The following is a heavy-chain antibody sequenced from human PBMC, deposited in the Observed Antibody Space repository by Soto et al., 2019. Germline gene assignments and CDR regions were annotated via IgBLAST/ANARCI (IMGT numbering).Heavy chain of an antibody. Sequence: SETLSLTCTVSGGSISSYYWSWIRQPPGKVLEWIGYIYYSGSTNYNPSLKSRVTISVDTSKNQFSLKLSSVTAGDTAVYYCARAPSSSSEGYYYYGMDVWGQGTTVTVSS. J-gene: IGHJ6*02. CDR1: GGSISSYY. V-gene: IGHV4-59*01. CDR2: IYYSGST. CDR3: ARAPSSSSEGYYYYGMDV. D-gene: IGHD6-6*01.